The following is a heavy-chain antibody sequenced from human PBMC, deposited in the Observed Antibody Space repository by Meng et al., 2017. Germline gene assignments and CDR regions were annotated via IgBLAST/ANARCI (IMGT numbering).Heavy chain of an antibody. V-gene: IGHV2-5*02. Sequence: SGPTQVKPTQPLTLTCTFSGFSLSPGGVGVGWIRQPPGKALEWLALIYWDDDKRYSPSLKGRLTITKDTSKNQVVLTMTNMDPVDTSTYYCAPDNLWFGEYYVDYWGQGTLVTVSS. D-gene: IGHD3-10*01. CDR1: GFSLSPGGVG. CDR2: IYWDDDK. J-gene: IGHJ4*02. CDR3: APDNLWFGEYYVDY.